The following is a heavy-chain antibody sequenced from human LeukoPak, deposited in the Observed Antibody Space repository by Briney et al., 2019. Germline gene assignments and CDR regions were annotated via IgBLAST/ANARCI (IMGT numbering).Heavy chain of an antibody. V-gene: IGHV1-8*01. CDR3: AVTPSNLSHLDK. CDR2: MNPNTGNT. CDR1: TATFINYD. D-gene: IGHD4-11*01. J-gene: IGHJ4*02. Sequence: ASVKVSCKASTATFINYDINWVRQATGQGLEWIGWMNPNTGNTGYAQNFQGRVTMTRDTSISTANMELSSLRPEDTAVYYCAVTPSNLSHLDKWGQGTLVTISS.